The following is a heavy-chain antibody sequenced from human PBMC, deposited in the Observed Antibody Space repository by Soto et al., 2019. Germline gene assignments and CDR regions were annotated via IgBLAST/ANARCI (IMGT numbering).Heavy chain of an antibody. J-gene: IGHJ3*02. CDR3: ARSGIAAAIDAFDI. CDR1: GYDLTSYW. CDR2: IYPGDSDT. Sequence: GESLKISCQAYGYDLTSYWFGWVRQMPGKGLEWMGIIYPGDSDTKYSPSFQDQVTISADKSISTAYLQWSSLKASDTAMYYCARSGIAAAIDAFDIWGQGTMVTVSS. D-gene: IGHD6-25*01. V-gene: IGHV5-51*01.